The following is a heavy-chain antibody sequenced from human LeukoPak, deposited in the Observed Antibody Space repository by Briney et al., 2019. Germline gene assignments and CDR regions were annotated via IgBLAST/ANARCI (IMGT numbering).Heavy chain of an antibody. V-gene: IGHV1-8*01. CDR3: ARAFVRYQLLLRSPFDP. Sequence: ASVKVSCKASGYTFTSYDINWVRQATGQGLEWMGWMNPNGGNTGYAQKFQGRVTMTRNTSISTAYMELSSLRSEDTAVYYCARAFVRYQLLLRSPFDPWGQGTLVTVSS. CDR1: GYTFTSYD. CDR2: MNPNGGNT. D-gene: IGHD2-2*01. J-gene: IGHJ5*02.